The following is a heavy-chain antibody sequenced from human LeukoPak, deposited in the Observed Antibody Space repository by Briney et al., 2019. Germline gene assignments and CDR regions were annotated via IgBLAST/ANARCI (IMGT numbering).Heavy chain of an antibody. CDR2: IHPGESET. Sequence: GESLKISCQASGYTFANYWIAWVRQMPGKRLECMGIIHPGESETKYSPSFQGQVTISADKSISTAYLQWRRLEASDTAMYYCAKLGYCSGHTCYSFFDSWGQGTLVTVSS. D-gene: IGHD2-15*01. CDR3: AKLGYCSGHTCYSFFDS. CDR1: GYTFANYW. V-gene: IGHV5-51*01. J-gene: IGHJ4*02.